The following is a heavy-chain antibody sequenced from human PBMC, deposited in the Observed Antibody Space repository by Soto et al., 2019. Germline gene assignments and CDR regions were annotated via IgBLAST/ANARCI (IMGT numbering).Heavy chain of an antibody. D-gene: IGHD6-6*01. J-gene: IGHJ4*02. CDR1: GYTLTELS. CDR3: ATGGEYSTFLRPALYSY. V-gene: IGHV1-24*01. Sequence: QVQLVQSGAEVKKPGASVKVSCKVSGYTLTELSMHWVRQAPGKGLEWMGGFDPEDGETIYAQKFQGRVTMTEGTSTDTAYMELSSLRSEDTAVYYCATGGEYSTFLRPALYSYWGQGTLVTVSS. CDR2: FDPEDGET.